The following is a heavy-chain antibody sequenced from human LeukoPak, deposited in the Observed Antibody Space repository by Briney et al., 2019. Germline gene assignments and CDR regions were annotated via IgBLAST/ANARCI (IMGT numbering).Heavy chain of an antibody. J-gene: IGHJ4*02. CDR2: IYYSGST. CDR3: ARGRHYYDSSGYLESYYFDY. CDR1: GGSISSYY. Sequence: SETLSLTCTVSGGSISSYYWSWIRQPPGKGLEWIGYIYYSGSTNYNPSLKSRVTISVDTSKNQFSLKLSSATAADTAVYYCARGRHYYDSSGYLESYYFDYWGQGTLVTVSS. V-gene: IGHV4-59*12. D-gene: IGHD3-22*01.